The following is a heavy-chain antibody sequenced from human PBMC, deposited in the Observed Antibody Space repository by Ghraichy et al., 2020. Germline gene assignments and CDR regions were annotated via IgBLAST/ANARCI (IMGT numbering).Heavy chain of an antibody. J-gene: IGHJ4*02. CDR1: GFTFSSYS. CDR3: ASTHLSGGIKYYFDY. CDR2: ISSSSSYI. V-gene: IGHV3-21*01. D-gene: IGHD5-12*01. Sequence: GGSLRLSCAASGFTFSSYSMNWVRQAPGKGLEWVSSISSSSSYIYYADSVKGRFTISRDNAKNSLYLQMNSLRAEDTAVYYCASTHLSGGIKYYFDYWGLGTLVTVSS.